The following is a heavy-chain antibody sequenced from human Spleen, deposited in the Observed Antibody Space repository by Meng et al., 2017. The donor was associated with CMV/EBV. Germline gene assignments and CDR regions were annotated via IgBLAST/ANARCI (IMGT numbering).Heavy chain of an antibody. D-gene: IGHD2-2*01. J-gene: IGHJ4*02. CDR2: ISSSGSTI. CDR3: ARGCSSNSCLDY. Sequence: GGSLRLSCAASGFTFSDYYMSWIRQAPGKGLEWVSYISSSGSTIYYADSVKGRFTISRDNAKNSLYLQMDSLRAGDTAVYYCARGCSSNSCLDYWGQGTLVTVSS. CDR1: GFTFSDYY. V-gene: IGHV3-11*04.